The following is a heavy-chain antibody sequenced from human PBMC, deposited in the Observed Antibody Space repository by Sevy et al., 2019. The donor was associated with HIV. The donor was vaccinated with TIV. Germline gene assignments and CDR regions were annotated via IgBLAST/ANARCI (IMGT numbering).Heavy chain of an antibody. CDR1: GYSFTSYW. CDR3: ARQVRRSGTKSLDY. D-gene: IGHD6-19*01. CDR2: IYPGDSDT. Sequence: GESLKISCKGSGYSFTSYWIGWVRQMPGKGLEWMGIIYPGDSDTRYSLSFQGHVTISADKSISTAYLQWSRLKASDTAMYYWARQVRRSGTKSLDYWGQGTLVTVSS. J-gene: IGHJ4*02. V-gene: IGHV5-51*01.